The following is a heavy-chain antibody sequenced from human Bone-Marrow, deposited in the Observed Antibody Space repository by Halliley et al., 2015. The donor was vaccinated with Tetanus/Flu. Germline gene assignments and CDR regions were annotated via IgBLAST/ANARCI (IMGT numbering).Heavy chain of an antibody. CDR2: NSRNGSDD. Sequence: WASSNSRNGSDDNYADSEKGRFTTSRDNAKNSMFLQLNSLKGEETAVYYCAKDFPYPELLPNIWGQGTLVAVSS. CDR3: AKDFPYPELLPNI. D-gene: IGHD3-10*01. V-gene: IGHV3-21*01. J-gene: IGHJ4*02.